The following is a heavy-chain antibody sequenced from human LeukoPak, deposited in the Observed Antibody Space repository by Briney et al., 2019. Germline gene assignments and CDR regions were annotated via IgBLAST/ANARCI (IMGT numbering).Heavy chain of an antibody. V-gene: IGHV1-2*02. D-gene: IGHD6-13*01. CDR3: ARYSSSLNWFDP. CDR1: GYTFTDYY. CDR2: INPNSGGT. J-gene: IGHJ5*02. Sequence: ASVKVSCKASGYTFTDYYMHWVRQAPGQGLEWMGWINPNSGGTNYAQKFQGRVTMTRDTSISTAYMELSRLRSDDTAVYYCARYSSSLNWFDPWGQGTLVTVSS.